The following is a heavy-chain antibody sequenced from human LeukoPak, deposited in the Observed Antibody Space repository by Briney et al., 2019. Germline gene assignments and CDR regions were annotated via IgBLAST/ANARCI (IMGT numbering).Heavy chain of an antibody. Sequence: SVKVSCKASGGTFSSYAISWVRQAPGQGLEWMGRIIPILGIANYAQKFQGRVTITANKSTSTAYMELSSLRSEDTAVYYCARGPYSSSWYFDYWGQGTLVTVSS. V-gene: IGHV1-69*04. CDR3: ARGPYSSSWYFDY. J-gene: IGHJ4*02. CDR2: IIPILGIA. CDR1: GGTFSSYA. D-gene: IGHD6-13*01.